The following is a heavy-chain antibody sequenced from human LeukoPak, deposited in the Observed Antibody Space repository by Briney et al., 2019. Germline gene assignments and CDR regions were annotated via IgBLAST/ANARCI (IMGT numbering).Heavy chain of an antibody. CDR1: GYTFSSYD. J-gene: IGHJ6*03. D-gene: IGHD1-1*01. V-gene: IGHV1-8*01. CDR3: ARISYPPTTYYYYYYMDV. CDR2: MNPNSGNT. Sequence: ASVKVSCKASGYTFSSYDITWVRQATGHGLEWMGWMNPNSGNTGYAQKFQGRVTMTRNTSISTAYMELNSLRSEDTAVYYCARISYPPTTYYYYYYMDVWGKGTTVTASS.